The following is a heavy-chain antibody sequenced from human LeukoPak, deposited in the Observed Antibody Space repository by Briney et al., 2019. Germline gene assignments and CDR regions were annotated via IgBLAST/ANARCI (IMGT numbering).Heavy chain of an antibody. CDR2: IYTTGST. D-gene: IGHD5-24*01. CDR3: ARHRAEMATITDGAFDI. CDR1: GSSIGTYS. Sequence: SETLSLTCTVSGSSIGTYSWSWIRQPPGKGLEWVGYIYTTGSTHYNPSLKSRVTMSLDTSKNQLSLRLSSVTAADTAVFYCARHRAEMATITDGAFDIWGQGTMVTVSS. J-gene: IGHJ3*02. V-gene: IGHV4-4*09.